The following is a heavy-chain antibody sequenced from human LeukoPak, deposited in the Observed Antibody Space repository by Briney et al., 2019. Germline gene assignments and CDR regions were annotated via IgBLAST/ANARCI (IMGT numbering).Heavy chain of an antibody. V-gene: IGHV4-39*01. D-gene: IGHD3-22*01. Sequence: SETLSLTCTVSGGSISPYYWSWIRQPPGKGLEWIASIYYSGSTYYNPSLKSRVTISVDTSKNQISLRLSSVTAADTAVYYCARHYYFDTSGYYWEDAFDIWGQGTMVTVSS. CDR2: IYYSGST. CDR3: ARHYYFDTSGYYWEDAFDI. CDR1: GGSISPYY. J-gene: IGHJ3*02.